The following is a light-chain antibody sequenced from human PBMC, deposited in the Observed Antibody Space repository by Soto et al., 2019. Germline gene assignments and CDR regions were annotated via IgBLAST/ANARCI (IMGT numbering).Light chain of an antibody. CDR2: DAS. V-gene: IGKV1-9*01. J-gene: IGKJ5*01. Sequence: DVQFTQSPSFLSASVGDRVSITCRASQDISTYLAWYQQKPGKAPKLLIYDASTMQTGVPSRFSGSGSEPEFTLTISRLQPDDFATYFCHSRAFGQGTRLEIK. CDR1: QDISTY. CDR3: HSRA.